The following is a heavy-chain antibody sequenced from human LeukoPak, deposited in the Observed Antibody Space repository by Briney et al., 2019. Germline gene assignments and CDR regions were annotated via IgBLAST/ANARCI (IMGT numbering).Heavy chain of an antibody. Sequence: ASVKVSCKASGYTFTSYGISWVRQAPGQGLEWMGWISAYNGNTNYAQKLQGRVTMTTDTSTSTAYMELRSPRSDDTAVYYCARDSIVVVPAALHYWGQGTLVTVSS. CDR3: ARDSIVVVPAALHY. D-gene: IGHD2-2*01. CDR1: GYTFTSYG. J-gene: IGHJ4*02. CDR2: ISAYNGNT. V-gene: IGHV1-18*01.